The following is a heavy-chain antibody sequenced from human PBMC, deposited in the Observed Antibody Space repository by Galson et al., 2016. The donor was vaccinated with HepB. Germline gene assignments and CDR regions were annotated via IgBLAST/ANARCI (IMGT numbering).Heavy chain of an antibody. CDR3: ARDGGYSSTWDADY. V-gene: IGHV3-23*01. CDR1: GFTFSSYA. Sequence: SLRLSCAASGFTFSSYAMSWVRQDAGKGLEWLSAISGSGGSTYYADSVKGQFTISRDNSKNTLYLQMNSLRAEDTAVYYCARDGGYSSTWDADYWGQGTLVTVSS. J-gene: IGHJ4*02. CDR2: ISGSGGST. D-gene: IGHD6-13*01.